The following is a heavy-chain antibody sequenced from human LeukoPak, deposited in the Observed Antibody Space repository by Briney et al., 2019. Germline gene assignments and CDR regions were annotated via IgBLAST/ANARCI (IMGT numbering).Heavy chain of an antibody. Sequence: SETLSLTCAVYGGSFSGDYWSWIRHPPGKGLECIGEINHSGSTNYNPSLKSRVTISVDTSKNQFSLKLSSVTAADTAVYYCARGWNVVVPAAGAYYYGMDVWGKGTTVTVSS. CDR3: ARGWNVVVPAAGAYYYGMDV. CDR1: GGSFSGDY. J-gene: IGHJ6*04. CDR2: INHSGST. V-gene: IGHV4-34*01. D-gene: IGHD2-2*01.